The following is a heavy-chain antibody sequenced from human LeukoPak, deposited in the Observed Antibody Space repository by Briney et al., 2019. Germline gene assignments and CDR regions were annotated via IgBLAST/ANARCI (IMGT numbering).Heavy chain of an antibody. CDR2: ISWNSGSI. V-gene: IGHV3-9*01. D-gene: IGHD3-3*01. CDR1: GFTFDDYA. Sequence: GGSLRLSCAASGFTFDDYAMHWVRQAPGKGLEWVSGISWNSGSIGYADSVKGRFTISRDNAKNSLYLQMNSLRAEDTAIYYCAKANVFGVLDYFDYWGQGTLVTVSS. CDR3: AKANVFGVLDYFDY. J-gene: IGHJ4*02.